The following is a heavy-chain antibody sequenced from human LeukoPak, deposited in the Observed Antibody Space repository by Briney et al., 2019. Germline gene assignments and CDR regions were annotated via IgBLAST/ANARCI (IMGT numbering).Heavy chain of an antibody. D-gene: IGHD1-26*01. CDR1: GFTFSSYS. CDR3: ARDREVSLVY. CDR2: ISVSSSTI. V-gene: IGHV3-48*01. Sequence: GGSLRLSCAASGFTFSSYSMNWVRQAPGKGLEWVSYISVSSSTIYYADSVKGRFTISRDNAKNSLYLQMNSLRAEDTAVYYCARDREVSLVYWGQGTLVTVSS. J-gene: IGHJ4*02.